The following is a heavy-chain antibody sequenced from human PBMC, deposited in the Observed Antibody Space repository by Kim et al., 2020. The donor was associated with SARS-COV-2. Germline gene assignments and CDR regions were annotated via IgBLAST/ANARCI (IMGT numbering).Heavy chain of an antibody. CDR2: INDDGSGK. J-gene: IGHJ6*02. CDR3: ASLHYFGMNF. D-gene: IGHD4-4*01. CDR1: GLPFTIQW. V-gene: IGHV3-7*01. Sequence: GGSLRLSCATSGLPFTIQWMSWVRQAPGKGLEWVANINDDGSGKYYLDSVEGRFTVSRDNGKHSVYLQMNSLRAEDTAVYCCASLHYFGMNFWGQGTTVIVS.